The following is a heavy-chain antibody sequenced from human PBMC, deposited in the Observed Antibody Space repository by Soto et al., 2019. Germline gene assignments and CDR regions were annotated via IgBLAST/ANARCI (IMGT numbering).Heavy chain of an antibody. J-gene: IGHJ4*02. V-gene: IGHV3-48*01. Sequence: EVQLVESGGGLVQPGGSLRLSCAASGFTFSSYSMNWVRQAPGKWLEWVSYISSSSSTIYYADSVKGRFTISRDNAKNALYLQMNSLRAEDTAVYYCARGRSSRSKTPLDYWGQGTLVTVSS. CDR2: ISSSSSTI. CDR1: GFTFSSYS. D-gene: IGHD6-13*01. CDR3: ARGRSSRSKTPLDY.